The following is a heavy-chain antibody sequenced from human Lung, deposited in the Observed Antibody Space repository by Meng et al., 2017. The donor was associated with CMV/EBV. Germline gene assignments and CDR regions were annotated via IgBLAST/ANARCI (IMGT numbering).Heavy chain of an antibody. CDR2: IHPGDSET. Sequence: EXXKISXKGSGYSFISYWIGWVRQMPGKGLEWMGIIHPGDSETRYSPSFQGQATISADKSITTSYLQWSSLKASDTAMYYCARRRGITIFGVASGRGDAFDIWXQGTMVTVSS. CDR3: ARRRGITIFGVASGRGDAFDI. J-gene: IGHJ3*02. D-gene: IGHD3-3*01. V-gene: IGHV5-51*01. CDR1: GYSFISYW.